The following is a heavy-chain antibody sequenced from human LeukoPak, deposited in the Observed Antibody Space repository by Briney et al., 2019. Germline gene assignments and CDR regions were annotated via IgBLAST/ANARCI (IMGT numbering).Heavy chain of an antibody. CDR3: ARSFDH. CDR2: IDTSSTTM. J-gene: IGHJ4*02. CDR1: GSTFSKYS. Sequence: GGSLRLSCAASGSTFSKYSMTWVRQAPGKGLEWVSFIDTSSTTMYYTDSVKGRFTISRDNAKNSLYLQMNSLKVEDTAIYYCARSFDHWGQGTLVTVSS. V-gene: IGHV3-48*04.